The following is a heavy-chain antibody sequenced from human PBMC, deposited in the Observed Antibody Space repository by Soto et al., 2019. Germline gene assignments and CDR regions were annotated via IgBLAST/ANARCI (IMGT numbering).Heavy chain of an antibody. CDR3: AREALSGFYNHMDV. Sequence: EVQLVESGGGSVQPGGSLRLSCAVSGFTFSTYWMHWVRQAPGKGLVWVSRINSGGSGTTYADSVKGRFIISRDNAKNTLSLQMNSLRAEDTAVYYCAREALSGFYNHMDVWGKGTTVTVSS. J-gene: IGHJ6*03. V-gene: IGHV3-74*01. CDR2: INSGGSGT. CDR1: GFTFSTYW. D-gene: IGHD3-10*01.